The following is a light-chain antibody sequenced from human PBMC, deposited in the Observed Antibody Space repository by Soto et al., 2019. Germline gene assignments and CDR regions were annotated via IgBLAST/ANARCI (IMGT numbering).Light chain of an antibody. J-gene: IGKJ2*01. Sequence: EIGITHSPASLSVSPGEGVTLPCRASQSVSSKFAWHQQKPGQAPSLLIYGASTRATGIPARFSGSGSGTEFTLTISSLQSEDFAVYYCHQYNNWPHTFGQGTKLEIK. CDR2: GAS. CDR3: HQYNNWPHT. V-gene: IGKV3-15*01. CDR1: QSVSSK.